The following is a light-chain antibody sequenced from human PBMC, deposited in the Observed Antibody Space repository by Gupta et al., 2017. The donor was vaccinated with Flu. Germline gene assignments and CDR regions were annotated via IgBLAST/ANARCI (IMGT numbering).Light chain of an antibody. Sequence: EVVMTKSPATLSVSPGERATLSCRASQTVYSNLAWYQQKPGQAPRLLIYGASTRATGIPARFSGSGSGTEFILTISHLQSEDFAVYYCQQYNSWPLSFGQGTKLEIK. V-gene: IGKV3-15*01. CDR2: GAS. J-gene: IGKJ2*03. CDR1: QTVYSN. CDR3: QQYNSWPLS.